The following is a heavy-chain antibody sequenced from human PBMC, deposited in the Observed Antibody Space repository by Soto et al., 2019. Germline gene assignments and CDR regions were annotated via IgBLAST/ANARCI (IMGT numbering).Heavy chain of an antibody. D-gene: IGHD2-15*01. Sequence: GPTLVNPTQTLTLTCTFSGFSLSTSGVGVGWIRQPPGKALEWLALIYWDDDKRCSPSLKSRLTITKDTSKNQVVLTMTNMDPVDTATYYCAHSQTTGGYCSGGSCHFDYWGQGTLVTVSS. CDR1: GFSLSTSGVG. V-gene: IGHV2-5*02. CDR2: IYWDDDK. CDR3: AHSQTTGGYCSGGSCHFDY. J-gene: IGHJ4*02.